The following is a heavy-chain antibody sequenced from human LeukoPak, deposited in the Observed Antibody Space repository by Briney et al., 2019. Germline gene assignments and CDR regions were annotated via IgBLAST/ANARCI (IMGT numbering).Heavy chain of an antibody. D-gene: IGHD3-10*01. CDR3: AKGSSMVRGVIVLYWFDP. V-gene: IGHV1-8*02. CDR1: GYTFTSYG. Sequence: ASVKVSCKASGYTFTSYGISWVRQATGQGLEWMGWMNPNSGNTGYAQKFQGRVTMTRNTSISTAYMELSSLRSEDTAVYYCAKGSSMVRGVIVLYWFDPWGQGTLVTVSS. CDR2: MNPNSGNT. J-gene: IGHJ5*02.